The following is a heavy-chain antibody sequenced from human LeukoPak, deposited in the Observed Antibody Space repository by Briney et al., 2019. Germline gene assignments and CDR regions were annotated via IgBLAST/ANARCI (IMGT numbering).Heavy chain of an antibody. V-gene: IGHV4-30-4*01. D-gene: IGHD3-22*01. CDR1: GGSISSSDYY. CDR3: ARHNYDSSGEFDY. Sequence: SQTLSLTCTVSGGSISSSDYYWSWIRQHPGKGLEWIGFIYYSGSTNYNPSLKSRVTISVDTSKNQFSLKLSSVTAADTAVYYCARHNYDSSGEFDYWGQGTLVTVSS. CDR2: IYYSGST. J-gene: IGHJ4*02.